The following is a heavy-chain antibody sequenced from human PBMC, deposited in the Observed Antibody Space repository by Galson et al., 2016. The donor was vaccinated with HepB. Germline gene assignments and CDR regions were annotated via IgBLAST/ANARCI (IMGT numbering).Heavy chain of an antibody. Sequence: SVKVSCKASGYTFTSYAMHWVRQAPGQRLEWMGWINGGNGNIKYSQKFQGRVTITRDTSASTAYMELSSLKSEDTAVYYCAREMKWELRREYYFDYWGQGTLVTVSS. V-gene: IGHV1-3*01. D-gene: IGHD1-26*01. J-gene: IGHJ4*02. CDR2: INGGNGNI. CDR1: GYTFTSYA. CDR3: AREMKWELRREYYFDY.